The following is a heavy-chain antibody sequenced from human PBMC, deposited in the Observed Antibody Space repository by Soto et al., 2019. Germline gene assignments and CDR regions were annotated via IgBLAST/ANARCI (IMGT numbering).Heavy chain of an antibody. Sequence: SQTLSLTCAISGDSVSSRSAAWNWIRQPPSRGLEWLGRTYYRSKWNNEYATSVKSRITINPDTSKNQFSLHPNSVTPDDTAVYYCARSGNEGAVDYWGQGTLVTVSS. J-gene: IGHJ4*02. CDR1: GDSVSSRSAA. CDR3: ARSGNEGAVDY. CDR2: TYYRSKWNN. D-gene: IGHD3-10*01. V-gene: IGHV6-1*01.